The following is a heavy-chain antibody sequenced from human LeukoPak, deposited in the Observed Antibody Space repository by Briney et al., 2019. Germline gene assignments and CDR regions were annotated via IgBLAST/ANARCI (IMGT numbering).Heavy chain of an antibody. CDR1: GDSMTSTSHF. CDR3: ARGKVVAGTPGQNSWDY. J-gene: IGHJ4*02. CDR2: IYYRGST. D-gene: IGHD6-19*01. Sequence: SETLSLTCTVSGDSMTSTSHFWDWIRQPPGKGLEWIGSIYYRGSTYYNPSLKSRVTISVDTSKNQFSLKLNSVTAADTAVYYCARGKVVAGTPGQNSWDYWGQGTLVTVSS. V-gene: IGHV4-39*07.